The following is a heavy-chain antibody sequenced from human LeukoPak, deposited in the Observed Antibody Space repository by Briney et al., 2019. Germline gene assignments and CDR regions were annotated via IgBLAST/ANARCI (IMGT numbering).Heavy chain of an antibody. CDR1: GFTFSSYA. J-gene: IGHJ4*02. Sequence: PGRSLRLSCAASGFTFSSYAMSWVRQAPGKGLEWVSAISGSGGSTYYADSVKGRFTISRDNSKNTLYLQMNSLRAEDTAVYYCAKGKGRVVVAATPFDYWGQGTLVTVSS. D-gene: IGHD2-15*01. CDR3: AKGKGRVVVAATPFDY. V-gene: IGHV3-23*01. CDR2: ISGSGGST.